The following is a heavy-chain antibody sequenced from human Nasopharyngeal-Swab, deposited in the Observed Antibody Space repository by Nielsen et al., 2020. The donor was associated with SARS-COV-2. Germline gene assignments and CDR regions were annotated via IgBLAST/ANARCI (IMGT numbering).Heavy chain of an antibody. Sequence: SVKVSCKASGGTFSSYAISWARQAPGQGLEWMGGIIPIFGTANYAQKFQGRVTITADESTSTAYMELSSLRSEDTAVYYCARDNYDYVWGSYRRFDYWGQGTLVTVSS. CDR2: IIPIFGTA. CDR3: ARDNYDYVWGSYRRFDY. CDR1: GGTFSSYA. D-gene: IGHD3-16*02. J-gene: IGHJ4*02. V-gene: IGHV1-69*13.